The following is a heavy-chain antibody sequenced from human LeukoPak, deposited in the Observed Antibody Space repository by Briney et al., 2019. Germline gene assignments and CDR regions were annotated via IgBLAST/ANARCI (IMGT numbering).Heavy chain of an antibody. CDR3: AKEDIVVVPAATNYYYYGMDV. V-gene: IGHV3-23*01. CDR2: LSGSGITT. CDR1: GFTFSNSA. D-gene: IGHD2-2*01. J-gene: IGHJ6*02. Sequence: GGSLRLSCAASGFTFSNSAMSWVRQAPGKGLEWVSTLSGSGITTYYADSVKGRFTISRDNSKNTLYLQMNSLRAEDTAVYYCAKEDIVVVPAATNYYYYGMDVWGQGTTATVSS.